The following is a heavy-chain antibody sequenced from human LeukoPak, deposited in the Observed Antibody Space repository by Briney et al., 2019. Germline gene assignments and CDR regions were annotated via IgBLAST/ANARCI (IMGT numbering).Heavy chain of an antibody. V-gene: IGHV3-23*01. CDR1: GFTFSSYA. J-gene: IGHJ4*02. Sequence: GGSLRLSCAASGFTFSSYAMRWVRQAPGKGLEWVSAISGSGGSTYYADSVKGRFTISRDNSKNTLYLQMNSLRAEDTAVYYCATRVLAYCGGDCYSDFDYWGQGTLVTVSS. CDR3: ATRVLAYCGGDCYSDFDY. D-gene: IGHD2-21*02. CDR2: ISGSGGST.